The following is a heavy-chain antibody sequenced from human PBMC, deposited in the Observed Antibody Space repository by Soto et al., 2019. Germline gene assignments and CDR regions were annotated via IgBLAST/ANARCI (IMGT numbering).Heavy chain of an antibody. CDR1: GYSFTSYW. D-gene: IGHD2-15*01. CDR2: IYPGDSDT. CDR3: ARQSYCSGGSCHYPFDY. V-gene: IGHV5-51*01. J-gene: IGHJ4*02. Sequence: PGESLKISCKGSGYSFTSYWIGWVRQIPGKGLEWMGIIYPGDSDTRYSPSFQGQVTISADKSISTAYLQWSSLKASDTAMYYCARQSYCSGGSCHYPFDYWGQGTLVTVSS.